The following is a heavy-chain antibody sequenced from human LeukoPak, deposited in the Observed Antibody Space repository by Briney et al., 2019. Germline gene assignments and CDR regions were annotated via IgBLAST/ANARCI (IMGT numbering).Heavy chain of an antibody. CDR3: ARIRVVGAGDY. D-gene: IGHD1-26*01. CDR2: IYTSGST. J-gene: IGHJ4*02. CDR1: GGSISSGSYY. Sequence: SETLSLTCTVSGGSISSGSYYWTWIRQPAGKGLEWIGRIYTSGSTNYNPSLKSRVTISVDTSKNQFSLKLSSVAAADTAVYYCARIRVVGAGDYWGQGTLVTVSS. V-gene: IGHV4-61*02.